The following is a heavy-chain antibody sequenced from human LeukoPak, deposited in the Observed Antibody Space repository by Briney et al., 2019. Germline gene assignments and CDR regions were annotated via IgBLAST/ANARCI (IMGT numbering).Heavy chain of an antibody. Sequence: ASVKVSCKTFGYTFTGYYLHWVRQAPGQGLEWMGWINPNSGNTNSAQKFQGRVTMTGDTSISTAYMDLSRLRSDDTAVYYCARYVTVAGFDYWGQGTLVTVSS. V-gene: IGHV1-2*02. CDR1: GYTFTGYY. CDR3: ARYVTVAGFDY. J-gene: IGHJ4*02. D-gene: IGHD6-19*01. CDR2: INPNSGNT.